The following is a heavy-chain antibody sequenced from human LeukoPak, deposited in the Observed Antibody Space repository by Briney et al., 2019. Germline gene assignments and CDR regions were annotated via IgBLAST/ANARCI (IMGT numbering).Heavy chain of an antibody. CDR1: GNTFTTYY. Sequence: ASVKVSCKATGNTFTTYYIHWVRQAPGQGLEWVGIINPSGGSTSRAQEFQGRVTMTRDSSTSTLYMELSSLRSEDTAVYYCARGHYSDSTAYYYRRLNFDYWGQGTLVTVSS. J-gene: IGHJ4*02. V-gene: IGHV1-46*01. D-gene: IGHD3-22*01. CDR2: INPSGGST. CDR3: ARGHYSDSTAYYYRRLNFDY.